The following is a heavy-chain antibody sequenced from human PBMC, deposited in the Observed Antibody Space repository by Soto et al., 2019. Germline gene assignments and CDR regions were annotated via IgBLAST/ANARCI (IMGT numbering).Heavy chain of an antibody. CDR2: IKDDGSEK. CDR3: LRVPLAIEGGHYYYYYMDV. D-gene: IGHD2-2*01. CDR1: EIIFSRFV. V-gene: IGHV3-7*01. Sequence: PGGSLRLSCEGSEIIFSRFVMSWVRQVPGKRLEWVASIKDDGSEKYYSDSVKGRFIISRDNARNSLYLQMSRLRAEDTSVYFCLRVPLAIEGGHYYYYYMDVWGKGTTVTVSS. J-gene: IGHJ6*03.